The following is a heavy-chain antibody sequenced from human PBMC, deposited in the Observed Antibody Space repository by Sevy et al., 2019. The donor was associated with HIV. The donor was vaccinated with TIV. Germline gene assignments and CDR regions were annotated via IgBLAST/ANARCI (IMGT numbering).Heavy chain of an antibody. D-gene: IGHD3-10*01. J-gene: IGHJ5*02. CDR2: ITDSGDGA. CDR3: AKHFGSRIYNTRRPDSHITS. V-gene: IGHV3-23*01. CDR1: GFAFGSSF. Sequence: GGSLRLSCTAAGFAFGSSFMTWVRQAPGKGLEWVSSITDSGDGAYYAGSVEGRFTIARDNSRNTLFLQMSSLRVEDTAIFYCAKHFGSRIYNTRRPDSHITSWGQGTLVTVSS.